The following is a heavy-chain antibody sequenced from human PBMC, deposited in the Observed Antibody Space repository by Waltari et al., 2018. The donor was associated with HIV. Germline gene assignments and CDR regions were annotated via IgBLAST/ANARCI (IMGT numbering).Heavy chain of an antibody. J-gene: IGHJ4*02. Sequence: EVQLVESGGGLVQPGGSLRLSCAASGFTFSSYSMNWVRQAPGKGLEWVSYISSSSSTIYYADSVKGRFTISRDNAKNSLYLQMNSLRAEDTAVYYCCLPYYYDSSGYWGGYWGQGTLVTVSS. CDR3: CLPYYYDSSGYWGGY. D-gene: IGHD3-22*01. V-gene: IGHV3-48*01. CDR2: ISSSSSTI. CDR1: GFTFSSYS.